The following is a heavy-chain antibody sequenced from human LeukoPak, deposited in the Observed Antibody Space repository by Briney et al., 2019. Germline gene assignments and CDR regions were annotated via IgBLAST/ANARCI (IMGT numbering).Heavy chain of an antibody. D-gene: IGHD2-21*01. CDR2: IYHSGST. CDR1: GYSISSGYY. CDR3: ASARLWWYLDY. V-gene: IGHV4-38-2*02. Sequence: SETLSLTCTVSGYSISSGYYWGWIRQPPGKGLEWIGSIYHSGSTYYNPSLKSRVTISVDTSKNQFSLKLSSVTAADTAVYYCASARLWWYLDYWGQGTLVTVSS. J-gene: IGHJ4*02.